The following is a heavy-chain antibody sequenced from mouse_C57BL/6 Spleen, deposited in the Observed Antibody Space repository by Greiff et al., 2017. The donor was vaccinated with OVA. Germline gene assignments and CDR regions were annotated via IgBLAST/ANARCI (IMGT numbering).Heavy chain of an antibody. CDR2: FYPGSGSI. D-gene: IGHD2-5*01. Sequence: VQVVESGAELVKPGASVKLSCKASGYTFTEYTIHWVKQRSGQGLEWIGWFYPGSGSIKYNEKFKDKATLTADKSSSTVYMELSRLTSEDSAVYFCARHEDYYSNYAWFAYWGQGTLVTVSA. V-gene: IGHV1-62-2*01. J-gene: IGHJ3*01. CDR1: GYTFTEYT. CDR3: ARHEDYYSNYAWFAY.